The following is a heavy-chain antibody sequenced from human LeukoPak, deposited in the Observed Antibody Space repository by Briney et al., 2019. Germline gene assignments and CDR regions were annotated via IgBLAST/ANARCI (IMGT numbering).Heavy chain of an antibody. CDR3: ARAALVGATRTPVDY. CDR2: IITILGIA. J-gene: IGHJ4*02. Sequence: KVSCKASGGTFSSYAISWVRQAPGQGLEWMGRIITILGIANYAQKFQGRVTITADKSTSTAYMELSSLRSEDTAVYYCARAALVGATRTPVDYWGQGTLVTVSS. V-gene: IGHV1-69*04. D-gene: IGHD1-26*01. CDR1: GGTFSSYA.